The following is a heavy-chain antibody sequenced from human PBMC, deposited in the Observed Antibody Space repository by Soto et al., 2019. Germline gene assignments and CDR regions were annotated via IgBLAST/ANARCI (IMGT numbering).Heavy chain of an antibody. CDR3: ARETAPRGHWEGGLDY. CDR2: IIPIFGTA. Sequence: QVQLVQSGAEVKKPGSSVKVSCKASGGTFSNYAISWVRQAPGQGLEWMGGIIPIFGTANYAQKFQGRVTITADESTSTAYMELSSLRSEDTAVYYCARETAPRGHWEGGLDYWGQGTLVTVSS. J-gene: IGHJ4*02. V-gene: IGHV1-69*12. D-gene: IGHD1-26*01. CDR1: GGTFSNYA.